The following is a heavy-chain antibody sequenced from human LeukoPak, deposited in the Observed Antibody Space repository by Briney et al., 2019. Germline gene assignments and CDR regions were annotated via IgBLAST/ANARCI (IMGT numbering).Heavy chain of an antibody. Sequence: ASVKVSCKASGGTFSSYAISWVRQAPGQGLEWMGRINPNSGGTNYAQKFQGRVTMTRDTSISTAYMELSRLRSDDTAVYYCARIPINYDFWSGYLPWGYYYGMDVWGQGTTVTVSS. V-gene: IGHV1-2*06. CDR3: ARIPINYDFWSGYLPWGYYYGMDV. D-gene: IGHD3-3*01. J-gene: IGHJ6*02. CDR1: GGTFSSYA. CDR2: INPNSGGT.